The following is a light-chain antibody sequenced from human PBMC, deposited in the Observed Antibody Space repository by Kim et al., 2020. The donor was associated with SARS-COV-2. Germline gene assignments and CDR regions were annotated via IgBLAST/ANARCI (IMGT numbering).Light chain of an antibody. CDR1: QSVSSN. J-gene: IGKJ1*01. V-gene: IGKV3-15*01. CDR2: GAS. CDR3: QQSNNWRS. Sequence: LVSPGESAPRSCRASQSVSSNLAWYQQNPGQAPRRLLYGASTRATGIPARFRGSGSGTEFTLTISSLQSEEFAVYYCQQSNNWRSFGQGTKVEIK.